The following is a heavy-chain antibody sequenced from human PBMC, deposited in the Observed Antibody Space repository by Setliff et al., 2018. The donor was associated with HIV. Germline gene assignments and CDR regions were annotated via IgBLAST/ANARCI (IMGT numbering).Heavy chain of an antibody. CDR3: ARAKYYYDTSAYYGSRDWYFDL. V-gene: IGHV4-39*06. CDR2: IYYSGDS. CDR1: GGSISSSSYY. Sequence: PSETLSLTCTVSGGSISSSSYYWDWIRQPPGKGLEWIATIYYSGDSHYNPSLKSRVTISVDTSKNQFPLKLNSVTAADTAVYYCARAKYYYDTSAYYGSRDWYFDLWGRGTLVTVS. J-gene: IGHJ2*01. D-gene: IGHD3-22*01.